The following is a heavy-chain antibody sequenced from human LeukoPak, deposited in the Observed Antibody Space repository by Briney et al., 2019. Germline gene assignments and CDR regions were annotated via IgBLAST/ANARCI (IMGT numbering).Heavy chain of an antibody. CDR2: MYYSGST. D-gene: IGHD2-2*01. V-gene: IGHV4-39*01. J-gene: IGHJ4*02. CDR3: ARLLISTSCLGDY. Sequence: SETLSLTCTASGGSISSSPYYWGWIRQPPGKGLEWIGSMYYSGSTYYSPSLKSRVTISVDTSKNQFSLKLTSVTAADTAVYYCARLLISTSCLGDYWGQGTLVTVSS. CDR1: GGSISSSPYY.